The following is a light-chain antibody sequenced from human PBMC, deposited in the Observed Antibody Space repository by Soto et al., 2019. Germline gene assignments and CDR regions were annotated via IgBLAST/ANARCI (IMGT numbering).Light chain of an antibody. V-gene: IGLV2-14*01. J-gene: IGLJ2*01. Sequence: QSALTQPASVSGSPGQSITISCTGTSSDVGSYNYVSWYQQHPGKAPKLMIYDVSNRPSGVSNRFSGSKSGNTASQTISGLQAEDEADYYCSSYTSSSTLVVFGGGTKLTVL. CDR3: SSYTSSSTLVV. CDR2: DVS. CDR1: SSDVGSYNY.